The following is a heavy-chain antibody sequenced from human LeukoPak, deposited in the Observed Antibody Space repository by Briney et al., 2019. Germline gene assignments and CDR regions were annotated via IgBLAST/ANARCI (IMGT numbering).Heavy chain of an antibody. J-gene: IGHJ4*02. Sequence: GGSLRLSCAASGFTFSASWMTWVRQAPGKGLEWVTIINEGGGLTFYVDSVKGRFSISRDKSKNSFSLQMRNLRVEDTAMYYCARVGRNGWDFDHWGQGTLVTVSS. V-gene: IGHV3-7*01. D-gene: IGHD6-19*01. CDR1: GFTFSASW. CDR3: ARVGRNGWDFDH. CDR2: INEGGGLT.